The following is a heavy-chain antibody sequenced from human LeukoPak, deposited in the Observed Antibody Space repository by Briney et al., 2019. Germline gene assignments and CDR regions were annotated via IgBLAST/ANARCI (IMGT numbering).Heavy chain of an antibody. CDR3: ARAAVRYSSSWYNY. J-gene: IGHJ4*02. CDR2: IYTSGST. CDR1: GGSISSYY. V-gene: IGHV4-4*07. D-gene: IGHD6-13*01. Sequence: SETLSLTCTDSGGSISSYYWSWIRQPAGKGLEWIGRIYTSGSTNYNPSLKSRVTMSVDTSKNQFSLKLSSVTAADTAVYYCARAAVRYSSSWYNYWGQGTLVTVSS.